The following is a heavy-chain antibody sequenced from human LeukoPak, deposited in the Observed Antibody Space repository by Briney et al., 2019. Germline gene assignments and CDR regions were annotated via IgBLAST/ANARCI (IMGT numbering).Heavy chain of an antibody. J-gene: IGHJ4*02. CDR2: ISYDGGQK. CDR3: ARANSSSWHYFDY. D-gene: IGHD6-13*01. V-gene: IGHV3-30*04. CDR1: GFTFSDYT. Sequence: GGSLRLSCAASGFTFSDYTMHWVRQAPGKGLEWVAVISYDGGQKYHADSVKGRFTISRDNSKNTVSLQTNSLRAEDTAVFYCARANSSSWHYFDYWGQGTLVTVSS.